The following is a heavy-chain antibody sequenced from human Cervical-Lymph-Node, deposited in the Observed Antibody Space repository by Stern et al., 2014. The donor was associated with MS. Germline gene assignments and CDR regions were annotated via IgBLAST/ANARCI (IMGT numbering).Heavy chain of an antibody. V-gene: IGHV3-30*04. Sequence: VQSGRSLRLSCATSGFDFSRYVVHWVRQAPGKGLEWVAVMSPSGGRHIYYAASVKGRFTISRDNSMNTLYLQMNNLRVDDTAIYYCARDPVPAAPDYFDYWGQGTLVTVSS. CDR1: GFDFSRYV. CDR3: ARDPVPAAPDYFDY. J-gene: IGHJ4*02. CDR2: MSPSGGRHI. D-gene: IGHD2-21*02.